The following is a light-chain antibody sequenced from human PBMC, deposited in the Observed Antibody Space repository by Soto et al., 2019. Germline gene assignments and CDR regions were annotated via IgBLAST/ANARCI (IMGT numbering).Light chain of an antibody. J-gene: IGLJ2*01. CDR3: SSHAGSNPVV. CDR1: SSDVGGYNY. CDR2: EVN. V-gene: IGLV2-8*01. Sequence: QSALTQPPSASGSPGQSVTISCTGTSSDVGGYNYVSWYQQHPGKAPKLMIYEVNKRPSGVPDRFSGSKSGNTASLTVSGLQAEDEADYYCSSHAGSNPVVFGGGTKVTVL.